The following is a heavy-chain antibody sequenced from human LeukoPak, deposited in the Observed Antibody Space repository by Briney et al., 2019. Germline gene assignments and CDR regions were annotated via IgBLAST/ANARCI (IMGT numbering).Heavy chain of an antibody. CDR3: ARALDSSSSRYQAFEY. V-gene: IGHV3-7*01. Sequence: GGSLRLSCAASGFTFSNYWMSWVRQAPGKGLEWVANIKQDGSEKYYVDSVKGRFTISGDNAKNSLYLQMNSLRAEDTAVYYCARALDSSSSRYQAFEYWGQGTLVTVSS. CDR1: GFTFSNYW. J-gene: IGHJ4*02. CDR2: IKQDGSEK. D-gene: IGHD2-2*01.